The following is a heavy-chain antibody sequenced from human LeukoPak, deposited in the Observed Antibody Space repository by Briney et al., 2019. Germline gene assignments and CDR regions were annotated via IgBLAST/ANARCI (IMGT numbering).Heavy chain of an antibody. CDR3: TREERGYIPAF. D-gene: IGHD3-16*02. Sequence: GRSLRLSCAASGFTFTNYAMHWVSQTPGKGLEWVAFVSYDGSLDSYSDSVKGRFTISRDASKNTLYLQMNSLRAEDTAVYYCTREERGYIPAFWGQGTLVTVSS. V-gene: IGHV3-30*01. CDR1: GFTFTNYA. J-gene: IGHJ4*02. CDR2: VSYDGSLD.